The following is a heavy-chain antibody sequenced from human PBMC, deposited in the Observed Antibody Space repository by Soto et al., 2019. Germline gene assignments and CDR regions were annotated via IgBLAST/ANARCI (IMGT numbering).Heavy chain of an antibody. Sequence: QVQLVESGGGVVPPGRSLRLSCAAYGFTFDTYAMHWVRQAPGRGLEWLSDISFDGSKIYYADSVRGRFIISRDNSKNTLYMQLNDLRPEDTAVYSCVRSEFWSGRRGHYFLDRWGQGTLVTVSS. CDR1: GFTFDTYA. D-gene: IGHD3-3*01. V-gene: IGHV3-30*04. J-gene: IGHJ5*02. CDR3: VRSEFWSGRRGHYFLDR. CDR2: ISFDGSKI.